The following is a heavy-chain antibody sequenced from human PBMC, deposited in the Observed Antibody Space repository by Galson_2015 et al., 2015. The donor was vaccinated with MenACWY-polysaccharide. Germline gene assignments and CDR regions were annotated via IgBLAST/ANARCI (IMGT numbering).Heavy chain of an antibody. Sequence: SLRLSCAASGFTFSDYGMSWVRQAPGKGLEWVAGFPSSGSGPYYADSVRGRFSVSRDNSDNTLYLQMNSLRAEDTAMYYCAKDRSSGTSWYYFDLWGRGALVTVSS. CDR1: GFTFSDYG. J-gene: IGHJ2*01. V-gene: IGHV3-23*01. D-gene: IGHD6-19*01. CDR2: FPSSGSGP. CDR3: AKDRSSGTSWYYFDL.